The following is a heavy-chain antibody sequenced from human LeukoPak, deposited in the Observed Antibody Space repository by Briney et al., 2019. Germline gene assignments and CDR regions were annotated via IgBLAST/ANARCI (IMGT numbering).Heavy chain of an antibody. J-gene: IGHJ6*03. D-gene: IGHD4-23*01. CDR2: ISGSGGGGST. Sequence: PGGSLRLSCAASGFTFSSYAMSWVRQAPGKGLEWVSTISGSGGGGSTYYADSVKGRFTISRDNSKNTLYLQMNSLRADDTAVYYCAKASGGNFAYYYYYMDVWGKGTTVTVSS. CDR3: AKASGGNFAYYYYYMDV. CDR1: GFTFSSYA. V-gene: IGHV3-23*01.